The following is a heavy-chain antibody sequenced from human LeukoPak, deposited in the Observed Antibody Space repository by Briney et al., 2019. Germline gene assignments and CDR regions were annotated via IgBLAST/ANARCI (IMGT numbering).Heavy chain of an antibody. CDR3: AKWLLFNRYYYGINV. CDR1: GGSISNSNYY. J-gene: IGHJ6*02. Sequence: SETLSLTCTVSGGSISNSNYYWDWIRQPPGKGLEWIGTTYYSGSTYYNPSLKDRVTISVDTSKNQFSLRLSSVNPADTAVYYCAKWLLFNRYYYGINVWGRGTTATVSS. D-gene: IGHD5-24*01. V-gene: IGHV4-39*01. CDR2: TYYSGST.